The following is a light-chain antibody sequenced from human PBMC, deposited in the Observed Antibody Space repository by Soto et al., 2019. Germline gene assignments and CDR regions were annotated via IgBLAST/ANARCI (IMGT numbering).Light chain of an antibody. CDR1: QSFRGL. CDR2: DAY. CDR3: QQRHMWTIT. J-gene: IGKJ5*01. V-gene: IGKV3-11*01. Sequence: EVVMTPAPVILKVSPGERATLSCRASQSFRGLLAWYQQKPGQAPRAPIYDAYNRATGIPPRFSVIGSGTDFTLTISSLEDEDSAVYYCQQRHMWTITFCQGTRLEIK.